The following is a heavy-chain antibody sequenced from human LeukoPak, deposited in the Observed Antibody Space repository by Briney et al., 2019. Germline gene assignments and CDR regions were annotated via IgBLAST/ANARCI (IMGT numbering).Heavy chain of an antibody. D-gene: IGHD3-9*01. CDR1: GSTFSSYA. J-gene: IGHJ4*02. V-gene: IGHV3-23*01. CDR3: AKAGGWDYDILTGYYISPHFDY. Sequence: GGSLRLSCAASGSTFSSYAMSWVRQAPGKGLEWVSAISGSGGSTYYADSVKGRFTISRDNSKNTLYLQMNSLRAEDTAVYYCAKAGGWDYDILTGYYISPHFDYWGQGTLVTVSS. CDR2: ISGSGGST.